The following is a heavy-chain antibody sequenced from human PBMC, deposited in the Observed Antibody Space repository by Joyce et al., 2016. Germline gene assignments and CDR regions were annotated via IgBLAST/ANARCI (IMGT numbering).Heavy chain of an antibody. CDR1: GLTLSNYG. CDR3: AKILTATYSSGWFLDY. V-gene: IGHV3-30*18. J-gene: IGHJ4*02. D-gene: IGHD6-25*01. Sequence: QVQLVESGGGVVQPGRSLSLSCAASGLTLSNYGVHWGRQAPGKGLDWVAVISYDEIYKYYADSVKGRFTISGDNSKNTVFLEMNSLRTEDTAVYYCAKILTATYSSGWFLDYWGQGTLVTVSS. CDR2: ISYDEIYK.